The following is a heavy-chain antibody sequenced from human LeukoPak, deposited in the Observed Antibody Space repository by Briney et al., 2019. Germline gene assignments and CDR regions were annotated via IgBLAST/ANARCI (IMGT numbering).Heavy chain of an antibody. Sequence: PGGSLRLSCAASGFTFSNYWMSWVRQAPGKGLEWVANIKQDGSEKYYVDSVKGRFTISRDNAKNSLYLQMNSLRAEDTAVYYCARGDWGLSFDYWGQGTLVTVSS. CDR3: ARGDWGLSFDY. CDR2: IKQDGSEK. D-gene: IGHD7-27*01. CDR1: GFTFSNYW. J-gene: IGHJ4*02. V-gene: IGHV3-7*01.